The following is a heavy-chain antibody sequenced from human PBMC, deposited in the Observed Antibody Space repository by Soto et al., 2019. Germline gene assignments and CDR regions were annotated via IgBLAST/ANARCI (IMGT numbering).Heavy chain of an antibody. J-gene: IGHJ4*02. Sequence: QVQLVESGGGVVQPGRSLRLSCAASGFTFSSYGIHWVRQAPGKGLEWVAAISYDGSKKYYADSVKGRFAISRDNSKNTVYMQMNSLRAEDTAVYYCAKGWGTEGFDYWCQGTLVTVSS. CDR1: GFTFSSYG. CDR3: AKGWGTEGFDY. D-gene: IGHD7-27*01. CDR2: ISYDGSKK. V-gene: IGHV3-30*18.